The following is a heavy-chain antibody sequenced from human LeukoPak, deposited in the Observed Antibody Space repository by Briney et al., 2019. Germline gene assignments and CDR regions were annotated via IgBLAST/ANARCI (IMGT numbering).Heavy chain of an antibody. CDR3: ARAGYCSGGSCYSSFDY. V-gene: IGHV1-69*05. D-gene: IGHD2-15*01. CDR1: GGTFSSYA. Sequence: ASVKVSCEASGGTFSSYAISWVRQAPGQGLEWMGGIIPIFGTANYAQKFQGRVTITTDESTSTAYMELSSLRSEDTAVYYCARAGYCSGGSCYSSFDYWGQGTQVTVSS. CDR2: IIPIFGTA. J-gene: IGHJ4*02.